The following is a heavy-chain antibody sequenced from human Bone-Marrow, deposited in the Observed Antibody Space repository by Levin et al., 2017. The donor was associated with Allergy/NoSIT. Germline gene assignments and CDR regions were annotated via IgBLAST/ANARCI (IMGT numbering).Heavy chain of an antibody. J-gene: IGHJ4*02. CDR3: AKEGGIGLYYYFDY. CDR1: GFRFDDYA. V-gene: IGHV3-9*01. Sequence: GGSLRLSCAATGFRFDDYAMHWVRQTPGKGLEWVAGIGWNGRTVEYADSVKGRFTISRDNADNFLYLEMNRLRTEDTAFYYCAKEGGIGLYYYFDYWGQGAMVTVSS. D-gene: IGHD3-16*01. CDR2: IGWNGRTV.